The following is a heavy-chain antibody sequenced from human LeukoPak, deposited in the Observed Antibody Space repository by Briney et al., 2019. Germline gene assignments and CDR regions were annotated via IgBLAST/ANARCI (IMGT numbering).Heavy chain of an antibody. Sequence: GGSLRLSCAASGFTFSSYGMHWVRQAPGKGLEWVAFIRYDGSNKYYADSVKGRFTISRDNSKNTLYLQMNSLRAEDTAVYYCAKEGYQLPDYYMDVWGKGTTVTISS. CDR1: GFTFSSYG. CDR3: AKEGYQLPDYYMDV. D-gene: IGHD2-2*01. CDR2: IRYDGSNK. V-gene: IGHV3-30*02. J-gene: IGHJ6*03.